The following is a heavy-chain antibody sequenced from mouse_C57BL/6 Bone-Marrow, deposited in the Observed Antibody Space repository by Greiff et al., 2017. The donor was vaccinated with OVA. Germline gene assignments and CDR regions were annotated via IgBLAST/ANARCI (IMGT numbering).Heavy chain of an antibody. D-gene: IGHD2-4*01. CDR1: GYAFSSYW. J-gene: IGHJ1*03. V-gene: IGHV1-80*01. CDR3: ARDDYRYWYFDV. CDR2: IYPGDGDT. Sequence: VQVVESGAELVKPGASVKISCKASGYAFSSYWMNWVKQRPGKGLEWIGQIYPGDGDTNYNGKFKGKATLTADKSSSTAYMQLSSLTSEDFAVYFCARDDYRYWYFDVWGTGTTVTVSS.